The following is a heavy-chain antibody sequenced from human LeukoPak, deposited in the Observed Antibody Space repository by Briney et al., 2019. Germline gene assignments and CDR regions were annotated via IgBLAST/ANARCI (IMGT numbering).Heavy chain of an antibody. Sequence: GGSLRLSCAASGFTFSNYWMSWVRQAPGKGLEWVANIKQDGSEKYYVNSVKGRFTISRDNAKNSLYLQMNSLRAEDTAVYYCARESGRYSSEHDYWGQGTLVTVSS. CDR3: ARESGRYSSEHDY. CDR2: IKQDGSEK. J-gene: IGHJ4*02. D-gene: IGHD6-25*01. CDR1: GFTFSNYW. V-gene: IGHV3-7*01.